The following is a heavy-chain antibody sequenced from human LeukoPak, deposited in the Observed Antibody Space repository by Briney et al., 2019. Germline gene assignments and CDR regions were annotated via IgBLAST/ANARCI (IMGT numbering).Heavy chain of an antibody. V-gene: IGHV3-73*01. Sequence: GGSLRLSCAASGFTFSGSAMHWVRQASGKGLEWVGRIRSKANSYATAYAASVKGRFTISRDDSKNTAYLQMNSLKTEDTAVYYCARVRYSYGPSDYWGQGTLVTVSS. D-gene: IGHD5-18*01. CDR2: IRSKANSYAT. CDR1: GFTFSGSA. CDR3: ARVRYSYGPSDY. J-gene: IGHJ4*02.